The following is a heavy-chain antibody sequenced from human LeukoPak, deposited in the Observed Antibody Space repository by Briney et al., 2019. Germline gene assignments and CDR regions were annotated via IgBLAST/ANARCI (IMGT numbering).Heavy chain of an antibody. V-gene: IGHV3-23*01. Sequence: GGSLRPSCAASGFTFSSYAMSWVRQAPGKGLEWVSAISGSGGSTYYADSVKGRFTISRDNSKNTLYLQMNSLRAEDTAVYYCAKGYSSGWFYYFDYWGQGTLVTVSS. CDR1: GFTFSSYA. CDR3: AKGYSSGWFYYFDY. D-gene: IGHD6-19*01. CDR2: ISGSGGST. J-gene: IGHJ4*02.